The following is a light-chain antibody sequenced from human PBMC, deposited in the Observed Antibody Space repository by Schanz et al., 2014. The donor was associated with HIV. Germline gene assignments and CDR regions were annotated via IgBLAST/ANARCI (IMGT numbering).Light chain of an antibody. CDR2: NVN. J-gene: IGLJ1*01. CDR1: SSDIGIYDY. Sequence: QSALIHPPSVSGSPGQSVTISCTGTSSDIGIYDYVSWYQQHPGTVPKPMIYNVNTQPSRVPDRFSGSKSGNTASLIVSGLQAEDEADYYCCSYTTTSTYVFGAGTKLTVL. V-gene: IGLV2-11*01. CDR3: CSYTTTSTYV.